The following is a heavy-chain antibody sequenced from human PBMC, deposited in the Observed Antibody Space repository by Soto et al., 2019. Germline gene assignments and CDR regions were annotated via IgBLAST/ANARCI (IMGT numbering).Heavy chain of an antibody. CDR3: AREMWMAFDY. CDR1: GGSLSSGDYY. D-gene: IGHD5-12*01. J-gene: IGHJ4*02. CDR2: IYYSGST. V-gene: IGHV4-30-4*01. Sequence: SETLSLTCTVSGGSLSSGDYYWSWIRQPPGKGLEWIGYIYYSGSTYYNPSLKSRVTISVDTSKNQFSLKLSSVTAADTAVYYCAREMWMAFDYWGQGTLVTVSS.